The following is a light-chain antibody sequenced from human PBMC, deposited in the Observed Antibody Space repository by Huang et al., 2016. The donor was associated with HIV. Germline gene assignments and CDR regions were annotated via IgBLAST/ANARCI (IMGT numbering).Light chain of an antibody. Sequence: DIQMTQSPSTLSASVGDRVSITCRASQRISSWLAWYQQKPGKAPKILIYQASSLQNGVPSRFSGSGSGKEFTLTISSLQPDDFATYYCQQYDSYSRWTFGQGTKVEVK. CDR3: QQYDSYSRWT. CDR1: QRISSW. J-gene: IGKJ1*01. V-gene: IGKV1-5*03. CDR2: QAS.